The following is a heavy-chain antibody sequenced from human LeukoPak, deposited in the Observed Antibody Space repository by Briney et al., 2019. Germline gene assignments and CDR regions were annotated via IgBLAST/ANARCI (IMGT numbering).Heavy chain of an antibody. CDR3: AREGGGLYFDY. CDR2: ISSSSSYI. Sequence: GGSLRLSCAASGFTFSSYEMNWVRQAPGKGLEWVSSISSSSSYIYYADSVKGRFTISRDNAKNSLYLQMNSLRAEDTAVYYCAREGGGLYFDYWGQGTLVTVSS. J-gene: IGHJ4*02. D-gene: IGHD3-10*01. CDR1: GFTFSSYE. V-gene: IGHV3-21*01.